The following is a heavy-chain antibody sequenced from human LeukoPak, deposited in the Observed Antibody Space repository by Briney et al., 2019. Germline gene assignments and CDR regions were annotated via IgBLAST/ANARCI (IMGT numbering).Heavy chain of an antibody. CDR3: ARVSAAGGTRLFDY. CDR1: GGSIINHN. D-gene: IGHD6-13*01. CDR2: IYSSGST. Sequence: PSETLSLTCSVSGGSIINHNWSWIRQPPGKGLEWIGYIYSSGSTNYNPSLKSRVTISLDTSKNQFSLKLNSVTTTDSAVYYCARVSAAGGTRLFDYWGQGTLVTVSS. V-gene: IGHV4-59*11. J-gene: IGHJ4*02.